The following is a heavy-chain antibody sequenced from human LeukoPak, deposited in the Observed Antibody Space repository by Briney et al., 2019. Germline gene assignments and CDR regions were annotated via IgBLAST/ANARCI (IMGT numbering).Heavy chain of an antibody. CDR2: INHSGST. CDR3: VRHAHYYYFADF. V-gene: IGHV4-34*01. D-gene: IGHD2-2*01. Sequence: SETLSLTCAVYGGSFSGYYWSWIRQPPGKGLEWIGEINHSGSTYYNPSLESRASVQVDTSQNQVSLKLTSVTAADTAVYYCVRHAHYYYFADFWGEGT. CDR1: GGSFSGYY. J-gene: IGHJ6*03.